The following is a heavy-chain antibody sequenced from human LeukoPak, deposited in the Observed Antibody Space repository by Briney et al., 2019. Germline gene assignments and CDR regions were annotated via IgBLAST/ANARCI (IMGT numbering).Heavy chain of an antibody. CDR1: GFTFDDYG. CDR2: INWNGGST. D-gene: IGHD3-9*01. J-gene: IGHJ4*02. CDR3: ARGLLAYDILTGYDY. Sequence: GGSLRLSCAASGFTFDDYGMSWVRQAQGKWLEWLSGINWNGGSTGYADSVKGRFTISRDNAKNSLYLQMNSLRAEDTALYYCARGLLAYDILTGYDYWGQGTLVTVSS. V-gene: IGHV3-20*04.